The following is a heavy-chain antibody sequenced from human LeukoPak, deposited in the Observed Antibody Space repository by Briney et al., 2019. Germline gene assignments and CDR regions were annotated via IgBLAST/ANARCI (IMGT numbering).Heavy chain of an antibody. V-gene: IGHV3-23*01. CDR2: ISNNGGYT. CDR3: ARDGQWLVPSYFDY. Sequence: GGSLRLSCAASGFTFSSSAMSWVRQAPGKGLEWVSAISNNGGYTYYADSVQGRFTISRDNSKSTLCLQMNSLRAEDTAVYYCARDGQWLVPSYFDYWGQGTLVTVSS. CDR1: GFTFSSSA. D-gene: IGHD6-19*01. J-gene: IGHJ4*02.